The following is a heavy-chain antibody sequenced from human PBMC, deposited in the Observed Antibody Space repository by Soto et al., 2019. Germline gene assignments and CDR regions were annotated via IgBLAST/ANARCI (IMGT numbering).Heavy chain of an antibody. CDR3: AIGTPAEYNWFDP. D-gene: IGHD1-1*01. Sequence: ASVKVSCKASGYTFTVYYMHCVLQSPGQWLEWMGCINPNSGGTNYAQKFQGRVTMTRDTSISTAYMELSRLRSDDTAVYYCAIGTPAEYNWFDPWGQGTLVTVSS. V-gene: IGHV1-2*02. J-gene: IGHJ5*02. CDR2: INPNSGGT. CDR1: GYTFTVYY.